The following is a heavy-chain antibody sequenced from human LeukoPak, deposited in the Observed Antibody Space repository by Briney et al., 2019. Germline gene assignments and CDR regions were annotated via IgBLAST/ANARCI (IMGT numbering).Heavy chain of an antibody. J-gene: IGHJ4*02. D-gene: IGHD4-17*01. V-gene: IGHV3-48*03. CDR1: GFTFSSYE. CDR2: ISSSGSTI. Sequence: GGSLRLSCAASGFTFSSYEMNWVRQAPGKGLEWVSYISSSGSTIYYADSVKGRLTISRDNSKNTLYLQMNSLRAEDTAVYYCAKDPDYGDDYWGQGTLVTVSS. CDR3: AKDPDYGDDY.